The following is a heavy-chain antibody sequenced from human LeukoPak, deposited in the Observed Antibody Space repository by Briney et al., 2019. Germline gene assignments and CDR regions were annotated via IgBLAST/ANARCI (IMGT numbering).Heavy chain of an antibody. J-gene: IGHJ3*02. CDR1: GFTFSSYS. CDR2: ISSSSSTI. CDR3: ARGCSSTSCYSGAFDI. Sequence: PGGSLRLSCAASGFTFSSYSMNWVRQAPGKGLEWVSYISSSSSTIYYADSVKGRFTISRDNAKNSLYLQMNSLRAEDTAVYYCARGCSSTSCYSGAFDIWGQGTMVTVSS. D-gene: IGHD2-2*01. V-gene: IGHV3-48*01.